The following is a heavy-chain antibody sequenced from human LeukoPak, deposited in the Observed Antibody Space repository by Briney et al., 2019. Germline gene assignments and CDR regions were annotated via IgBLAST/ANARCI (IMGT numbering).Heavy chain of an antibody. CDR3: ARHVENYYDSSGSYFDY. D-gene: IGHD3-22*01. Sequence: SETLSLTCAVSGGSISSSSYYWGWMRQPPGTGLEWIGSMYYGGSTYYNPSLKSRVTISVDTSKNQFSLKLSSVTATDTAVYYCARHVENYYDSSGSYFDYWGQGTLVTVSS. J-gene: IGHJ4*02. CDR1: GGSISSSSYY. CDR2: MYYGGST. V-gene: IGHV4-39*01.